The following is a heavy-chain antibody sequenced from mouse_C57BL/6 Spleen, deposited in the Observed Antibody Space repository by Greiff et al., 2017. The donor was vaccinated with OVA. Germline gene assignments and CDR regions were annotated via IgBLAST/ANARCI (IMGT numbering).Heavy chain of an antibody. Sequence: VQLVESGAELARPGASVKLSCKASGYTFTSYGISWVKQRTGQGLEWIGEIYPRSGNTYYNEKFKGKATLTADKSSSTAYMELRSLTSEDSAVYFCAKVVAPYYAMDYWGQGTSVTVSS. D-gene: IGHD1-1*01. CDR3: AKVVAPYYAMDY. CDR2: IYPRSGNT. CDR1: GYTFTSYG. V-gene: IGHV1-81*01. J-gene: IGHJ4*01.